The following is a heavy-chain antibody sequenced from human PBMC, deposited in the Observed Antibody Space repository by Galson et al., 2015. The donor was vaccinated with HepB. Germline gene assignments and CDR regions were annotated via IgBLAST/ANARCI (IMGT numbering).Heavy chain of an antibody. V-gene: IGHV3-23*01. Sequence: LRLSCAASGFIFSNYGMHWVRQAPGKGLEWLSTLSGSATSTFYADSVKGRFTISRDNSKNALFLHMSSLRAEDTAVYYCAKLISGSYYYWGQGTLVTVSS. D-gene: IGHD1-26*01. CDR1: GFIFSNYG. J-gene: IGHJ4*02. CDR3: AKLISGSYYY. CDR2: LSGSATST.